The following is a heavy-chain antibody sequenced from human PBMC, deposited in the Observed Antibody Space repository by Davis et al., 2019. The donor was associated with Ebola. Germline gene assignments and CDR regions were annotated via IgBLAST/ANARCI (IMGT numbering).Heavy chain of an antibody. V-gene: IGHV1-46*01. CDR1: GYTFSDYY. Sequence: ASVKVSCKASGYTFSDYYMHWVRQAPGQGLEWMGIINPSAGSTNYAQKFQGRLTMTRDTSTSTVYMELSSLRSEDAALYYCARGGMGVTTARFDPWGQGTLVTVSS. D-gene: IGHD4/OR15-4a*01. CDR3: ARGGMGVTTARFDP. CDR2: INPSAGST. J-gene: IGHJ5*02.